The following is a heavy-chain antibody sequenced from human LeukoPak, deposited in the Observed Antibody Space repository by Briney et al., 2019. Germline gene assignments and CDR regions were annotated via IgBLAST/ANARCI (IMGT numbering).Heavy chain of an antibody. Sequence: GSSVKVSCKASGGTFSSYAISWVRQAPGQGLEWMGGIIPIFGTASNAQKFQGRVTITTDESTSTAYMELSSLRSEDTAVYYCARGQGYNYAPFDYWGQGTLVTVSS. CDR1: GGTFSSYA. CDR3: ARGQGYNYAPFDY. CDR2: IIPIFGTA. V-gene: IGHV1-69*05. D-gene: IGHD5-18*01. J-gene: IGHJ4*02.